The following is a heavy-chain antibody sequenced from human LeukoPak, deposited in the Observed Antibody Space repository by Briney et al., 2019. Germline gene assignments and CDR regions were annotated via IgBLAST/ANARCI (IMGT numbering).Heavy chain of an antibody. CDR3: ARSGSGSYELDY. CDR2: ISSSSTI. Sequence: GGSLRLSCAASGFTFSSYSMNWVRQAPGKGLEWVSYISSSSTIYYADSVKGRFTISRDNAKNSLYLQMNSLRAEDTAVYYCARSGSGSYELDYWGQGTLVTVSS. V-gene: IGHV3-48*04. CDR1: GFTFSSYS. J-gene: IGHJ4*02. D-gene: IGHD3-10*01.